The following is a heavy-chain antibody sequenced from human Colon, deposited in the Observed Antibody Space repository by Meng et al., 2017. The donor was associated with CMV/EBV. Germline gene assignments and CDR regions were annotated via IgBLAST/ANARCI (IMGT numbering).Heavy chain of an antibody. D-gene: IGHD4-23*01. CDR3: ARVYGGKSLDR. CDR1: GFTFSDHY. V-gene: IGHV3-72*01. Sequence: GESLRLSCAASGFTFSDHYMAWVRQAPGKGLEWVGHSKNQVNSYATEYAASVKGRFTISRDESKNLLYLQMNSLKIEDTAVYYCARVYGGKSLDRWGQGTQVTVSS. J-gene: IGHJ5*02. CDR2: SKNQVNSYAT.